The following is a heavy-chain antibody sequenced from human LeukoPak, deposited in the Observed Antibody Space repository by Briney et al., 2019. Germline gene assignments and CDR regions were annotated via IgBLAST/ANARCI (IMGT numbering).Heavy chain of an antibody. J-gene: IGHJ4*02. CDR3: VKGGRWLQFRSFDS. D-gene: IGHD5-24*01. CDR2: ISSSSDPI. V-gene: IGHV3-48*03. Sequence: QTGGSLRLSCAASGFTFSSSEMNWVRQAPGKGLEWVSYISSSSDPIYYADSVKGRFTISRDNAKNSLYLRMSSLRAEDTAVYYCVKGGRWLQFRSFDSWGQGALVIVSS. CDR1: GFTFSSSE.